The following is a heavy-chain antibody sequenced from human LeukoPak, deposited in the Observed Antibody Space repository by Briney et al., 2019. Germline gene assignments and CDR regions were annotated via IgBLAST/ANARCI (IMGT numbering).Heavy chain of an antibody. CDR3: AKEMATIIGFDY. V-gene: IGHV3-23*01. Sequence: GGSLRLSCAASGFTFSSYWMHWVRQAPGKGLEWVSTISGSAGSTFYADSVKGRFTISRDTSKNTLFLQMNSLRAEDTAVYYCAKEMATIIGFDYWGQGTLVTVSS. J-gene: IGHJ4*02. D-gene: IGHD5-24*01. CDR1: GFTFSSYW. CDR2: ISGSAGST.